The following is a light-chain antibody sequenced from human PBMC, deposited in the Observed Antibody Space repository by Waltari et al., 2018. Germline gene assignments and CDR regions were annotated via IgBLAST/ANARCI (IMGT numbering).Light chain of an antibody. CDR3: GTWDSSLSGVV. CDR1: SSNVAKNY. V-gene: IGLV1-51*02. Sequence: QSVLTQPPSVSAAPGQRVTISCSGGSSNVAKNYVSWYRQLPGTAPQLLMFEDNERPSGITGRFSGSKSGTSATLDITGLQAGDEADYYCGTWDSSLSGVVFGGGTHLTVL. J-gene: IGLJ7*01. CDR2: EDN.